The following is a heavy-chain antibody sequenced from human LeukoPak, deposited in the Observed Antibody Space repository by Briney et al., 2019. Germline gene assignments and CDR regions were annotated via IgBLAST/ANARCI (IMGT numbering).Heavy chain of an antibody. Sequence: GGSLRLSCAASGFTFSSNAMSWVRQAPGKGLEWVSGISGSGDNTYYADSVKGRFTISRDNSKNTLYVQVNSLGTEDTAAYYCAKGSYYDSSGSFYFDYWGQGTLVTVSS. D-gene: IGHD3-22*01. CDR1: GFTFSSNA. V-gene: IGHV3-23*01. CDR3: AKGSYYDSSGSFYFDY. CDR2: ISGSGDNT. J-gene: IGHJ4*02.